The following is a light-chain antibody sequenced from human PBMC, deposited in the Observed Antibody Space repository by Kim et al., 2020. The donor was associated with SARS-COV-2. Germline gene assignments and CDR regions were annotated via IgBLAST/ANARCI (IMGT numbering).Light chain of an antibody. CDR3: SSYTSSSTLWV. V-gene: IGLV2-14*04. Sequence: QSITISCIGTSSDVGGYNYVSWYQQHPGKAPKLMIYDVSKRPSGVSNHFSGSKSGNTASLTISGLQAEDEADYYCSSYTSSSTLWVFGGGTQLTVL. J-gene: IGLJ3*02. CDR1: SSDVGGYNY. CDR2: DVS.